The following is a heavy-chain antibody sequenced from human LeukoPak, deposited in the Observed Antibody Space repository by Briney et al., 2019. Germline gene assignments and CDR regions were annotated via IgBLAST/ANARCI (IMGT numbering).Heavy chain of an antibody. J-gene: IGHJ4*02. Sequence: GGSLRLSCAASGFTFSSYSMNWVRQAPGKGLEWVSSISSSSSYIYYADSVKGRFTISRDSAKNSLYLQMNSLRAEDTAVYYCARDRESSSWFDYWGQGTLVTVSS. CDR3: ARDRESSSWFDY. CDR2: ISSSSSYI. CDR1: GFTFSSYS. V-gene: IGHV3-21*01. D-gene: IGHD6-13*01.